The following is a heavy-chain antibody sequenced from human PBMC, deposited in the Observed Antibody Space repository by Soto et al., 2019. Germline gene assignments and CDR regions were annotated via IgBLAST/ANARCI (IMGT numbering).Heavy chain of an antibody. V-gene: IGHV4-39*01. J-gene: IGHJ6*03. CDR3: ARHHTISAYYYYMDV. Sequence: QLQSQESGPGLVKPSETLSLTCTVSGASITSSACYWGWIRQPPGKGLEYIGTIYYSGNSYYNPSLKSRVTMSVDTSKNQFSLKLSSGTAADTAIYYCARHHTISAYYYYMDVWGKGTTVTVSS. CDR2: IYYSGNS. D-gene: IGHD2-2*01. CDR1: GASITSSACY.